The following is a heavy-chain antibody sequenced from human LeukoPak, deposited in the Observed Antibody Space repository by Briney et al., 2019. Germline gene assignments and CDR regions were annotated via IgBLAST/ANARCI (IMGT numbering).Heavy chain of an antibody. CDR2: INHSGII. CDR3: AREHGIAARRYYYYYMDV. CDR1: GGSFSGYH. J-gene: IGHJ6*03. V-gene: IGHV4-34*01. D-gene: IGHD6-13*01. Sequence: KPSETLSLTCAVYGGSFSGYHWSWIRQPPGKGLEWIGEINHSGIINYNPSLKNRVTISVDTSKNQFSLKLSSVTAADTAVYYCAREHGIAARRYYYYYMDVWGKGTTVTVSS.